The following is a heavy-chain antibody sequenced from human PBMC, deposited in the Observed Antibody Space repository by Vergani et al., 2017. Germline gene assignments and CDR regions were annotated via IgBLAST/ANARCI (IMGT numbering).Heavy chain of an antibody. CDR3: AREGITMVRGAIDY. J-gene: IGHJ4*02. CDR2: IIPILGIA. CDR1: GGTFSSYT. Sequence: QVQLVQSGAEVKKPGSSVKVSCKASGGTFSSYTISWVRQAPGQGLEWMGRIIPILGIANYAQKFQGRVTITADKSTSTAYMELRSLRSDDTAVYYCAREGITMVRGAIDYWGQGTLVTVSS. D-gene: IGHD3-10*01. V-gene: IGHV1-69*08.